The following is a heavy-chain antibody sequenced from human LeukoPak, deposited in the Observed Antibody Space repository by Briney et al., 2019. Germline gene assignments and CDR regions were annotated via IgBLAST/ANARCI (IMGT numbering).Heavy chain of an antibody. J-gene: IGHJ4*02. CDR1: GGSISSYY. Sequence: PSETLSLTCTVSGGSISSYYWSWIRQPPGKGLEWIGSIYYSGSTYYNPSLKSRVTISVDTSKNQFSLKLSSVTAADTAVYYCARVTYYDILTGYYKDYWGQGTLVTVSS. CDR2: IYYSGST. D-gene: IGHD3-9*01. CDR3: ARVTYYDILTGYYKDY. V-gene: IGHV4-59*05.